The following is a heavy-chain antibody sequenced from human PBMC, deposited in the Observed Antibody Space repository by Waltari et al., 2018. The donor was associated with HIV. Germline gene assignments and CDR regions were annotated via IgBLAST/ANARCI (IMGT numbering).Heavy chain of an antibody. V-gene: IGHV3-53*02. J-gene: IGHJ5*02. CDR1: GFRVKTEF. CDR2: IYRSGEI. Sequence: LSTGGILVRPGGSVTLSLRVSGFRVKTEFITWVRQSPRRGLEWVGIIYRSGEIYSADPVRGRLALSRDTSGNRVYLQLNSVNFDDSASYFCAKGVRFLGPWSQGTPVTVSS. CDR3: AKGVRFLGP.